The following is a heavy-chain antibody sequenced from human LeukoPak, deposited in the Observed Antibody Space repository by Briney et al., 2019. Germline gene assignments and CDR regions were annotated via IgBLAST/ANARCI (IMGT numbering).Heavy chain of an antibody. J-gene: IGHJ4*02. D-gene: IGHD3-16*02. CDR1: GFTFGDYA. V-gene: IGHV3-49*04. Sequence: PAGSLRLSCTTSGFTFGDYAMSWVRQAPGKGLEWVGFIRTKAYGGTPEYAASVKRRFTISRDDFKSIAYLQVNSLKTEDTAVYFCSGTSYVWGSYRSLDFWGQGTLVTVSS. CDR2: IRTKAYGGTP. CDR3: SGTSYVWGSYRSLDF.